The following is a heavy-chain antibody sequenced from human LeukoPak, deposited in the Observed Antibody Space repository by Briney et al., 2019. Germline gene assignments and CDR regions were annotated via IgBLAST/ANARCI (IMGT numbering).Heavy chain of an antibody. V-gene: IGHV6-1*01. CDR1: GDSLSSNSAA. J-gene: IGHJ4*02. D-gene: IGHD6-19*01. CDR3: ARSNSSGWYGYYFDY. CDR2: TYYRAKWYN. Sequence: SQTLSLTCATSGDSLSSNSAAWNWIRQSPSRGLEWLGRTYYRAKWYNDYAVSVKSRLTINPDTSKNQFSLQLNSVTPEDTAVYYCARSNSSGWYGYYFDYWGQGTLVTVSS.